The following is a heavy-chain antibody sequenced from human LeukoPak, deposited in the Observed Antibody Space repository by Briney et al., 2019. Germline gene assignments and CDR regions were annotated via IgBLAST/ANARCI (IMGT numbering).Heavy chain of an antibody. CDR2: IKQDGSGK. D-gene: IGHD6-19*01. Sequence: GGSLRLSCAASGFTFSTYSMSWVRQAPGKGLEWVANIKQDGSGKYYVDSVKGRFTISRDNAKNSLYLQMNSLRAEDTAVYYCAREKDSSGWNYYYYYGMDVWGQGTTVTVSS. CDR1: GFTFSTYS. CDR3: AREKDSSGWNYYYYYGMDV. V-gene: IGHV3-7*01. J-gene: IGHJ6*02.